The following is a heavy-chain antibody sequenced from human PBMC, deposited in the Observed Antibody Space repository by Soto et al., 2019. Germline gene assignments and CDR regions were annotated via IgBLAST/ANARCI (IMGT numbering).Heavy chain of an antibody. Sequence: QEQVVESGGGVVQPGGSLRLSCVASGFTFKSYGIHWVRQAPGKGLEWVAGMWYSGSFKYYAEFVKGRFTFSGDNAENTLFLQMNSLRGEDTAVYYCARSYLTPSATPPDDYFGMDVWGQGTTVTVSS. CDR2: MWYSGSFK. D-gene: IGHD2-15*01. CDR3: ARSYLTPSATPPDDYFGMDV. CDR1: GFTFKSYG. V-gene: IGHV3-33*01. J-gene: IGHJ6*02.